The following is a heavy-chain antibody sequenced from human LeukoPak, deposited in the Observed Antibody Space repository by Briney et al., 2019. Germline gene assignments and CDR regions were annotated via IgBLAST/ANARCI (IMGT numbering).Heavy chain of an antibody. J-gene: IGHJ4*02. CDR3: ARDERQYSGYDTLDY. CDR1: GFTFSNYA. CDR2: ISYEGGSQ. Sequence: GGSLRLSCAASGFTFSNYAMHWVRQAPGKGLEWVAVISYEGGSQYYADSVKGRFTIPRDNSKNTLYLQMKSLGAEDTAVYYCARDERQYSGYDTLDYWGQGTLVTVSS. D-gene: IGHD5-12*01. V-gene: IGHV3-30-3*01.